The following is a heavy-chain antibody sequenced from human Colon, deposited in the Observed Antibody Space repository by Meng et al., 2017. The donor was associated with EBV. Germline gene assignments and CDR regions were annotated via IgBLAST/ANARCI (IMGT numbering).Heavy chain of an antibody. CDR1: GGSISSTANC. Sequence: QGRLQRSGPGLVKPSGTLSLTCAVSGGSISSTANCWSWVRQSPGKGLECIGEIYHSGTTNYNPSLRSRVTISIDTTRNHFVLKLTSVTAADTAVYYCAYYFVGRGGTGSWGQGTLVTVSS. CDR2: IYHSGTT. J-gene: IGHJ5*02. CDR3: AYYFVGRGGTGS. V-gene: IGHV4-4*02. D-gene: IGHD2-8*02.